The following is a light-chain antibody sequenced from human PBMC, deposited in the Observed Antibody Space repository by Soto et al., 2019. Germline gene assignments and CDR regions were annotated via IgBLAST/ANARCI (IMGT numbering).Light chain of an antibody. J-gene: IGKJ1*01. CDR3: MQDTHWPPT. CDR2: KAS. V-gene: IGKV2-30*01. Sequence: DVVMTQSPLSLPVTPGQPASISCRSSQSLVYSDGYAYVNWFHQRPGQSPRRLIYKASKRDSGVAARFSGSGSSQDFKLNINRVEAEDVGRYYCMQDTHWPPTFGRGTRVEIK. CDR1: QSLVYSDGYAY.